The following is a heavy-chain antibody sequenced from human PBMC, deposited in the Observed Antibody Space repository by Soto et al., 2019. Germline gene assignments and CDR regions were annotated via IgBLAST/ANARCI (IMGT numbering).Heavy chain of an antibody. V-gene: IGHV1-8*01. CDR3: ARGDRSYANYGDL. Sequence: QVQLVKSGAEVKKPGASVNVSCKASGYTFTSCDINWVRQATGQGLEWMGWMNPNSGNTGYAQKFQGRVTRTRNTPTSTAYMELSSLRSEDTAVYYGARGDRSYANYGDLCGQGTLVTVSS. CDR1: GYTFTSCD. D-gene: IGHD4-17*01. CDR2: MNPNSGNT. J-gene: IGHJ5*02.